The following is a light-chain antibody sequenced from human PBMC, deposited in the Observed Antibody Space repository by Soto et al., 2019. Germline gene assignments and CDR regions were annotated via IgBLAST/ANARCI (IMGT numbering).Light chain of an antibody. V-gene: IGLV2-8*01. J-gene: IGLJ2*01. Sequence: QSALTQPPSASGSPGQSVTISWTGTSSDVGGYNYVSWYQQHPGKAPKLMIYEVSKRPSGVPDRFSGSKSGNTASLTVSGLQAEDESDYYCSSYAGSNSVVFGGGTKLTVL. CDR3: SSYAGSNSVV. CDR2: EVS. CDR1: SSDVGGYNY.